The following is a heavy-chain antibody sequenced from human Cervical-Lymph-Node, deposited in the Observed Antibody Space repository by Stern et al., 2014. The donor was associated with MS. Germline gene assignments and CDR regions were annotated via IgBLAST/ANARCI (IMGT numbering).Heavy chain of an antibody. D-gene: IGHD3-10*01. J-gene: IGHJ5*02. CDR3: TTVMVRGVRRFDP. CDR2: IKSKSDGGTT. CDR1: GFTLSDAW. V-gene: IGHV3-15*02. Sequence: VQLVESGGALVQPGGSLRLSCAAAGFTLSDAWMSLVRQAPGKGLEWVGRIKSKSDGGTTDYAEPVKGRFTISRDDSKNTLYLQMNSLKTEDTAVYYCTTVMVRGVRRFDPWGQGTLVTVSS.